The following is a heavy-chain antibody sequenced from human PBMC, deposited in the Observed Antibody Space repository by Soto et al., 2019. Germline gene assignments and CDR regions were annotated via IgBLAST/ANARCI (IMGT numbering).Heavy chain of an antibody. CDR2: TNGNLGTG. Sequence: QVQLVQSGAEVKRPGSSVKVSCKASGGTFSSYPISWVRQAPGQGLEWMGGTNGNLGTGNYAQKFRGRLTITTDISTTTAYMEVSSLTSEDTAVYYCARRDSHGFFRYFDNWRQGTLVTVSS. CDR1: GGTFSSYP. J-gene: IGHJ4*02. D-gene: IGHD3-10*01. CDR3: ARRDSHGFFRYFDN. V-gene: IGHV1-69*06.